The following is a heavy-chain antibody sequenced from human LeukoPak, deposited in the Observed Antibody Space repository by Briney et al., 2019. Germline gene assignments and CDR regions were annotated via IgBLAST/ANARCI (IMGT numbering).Heavy chain of an antibody. V-gene: IGHV3-23*01. D-gene: IGHD4/OR15-4a*01. Sequence: GGSLRLSCVASGFIFRNYAMSWVRQAPGEGLEWVSGISDNGGDTYYADSVKGRFTISRDNSKNMLYLQMNSLRAEDTAVYYCAKESGALGAPLYDYWGQGILVTGSS. CDR3: AKESGALGAPLYDY. CDR2: ISDNGGDT. J-gene: IGHJ4*02. CDR1: GFIFRNYA.